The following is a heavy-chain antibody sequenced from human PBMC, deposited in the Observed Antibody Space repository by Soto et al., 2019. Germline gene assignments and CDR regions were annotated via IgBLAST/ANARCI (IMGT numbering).Heavy chain of an antibody. D-gene: IGHD3-16*01. J-gene: IGHJ4*02. CDR1: GFTFSTYS. Sequence: PGGSLRLSCAASGFTFSTYSMNWVRQAPGKGLEWVSSISSRSSYVYYADSLKDRFTISRDNAKSSLYLQMNSLRAEDTAVYYCARDEGGLTLDYWGQGTLVTVSS. CDR2: ISSRSSYV. V-gene: IGHV3-21*06. CDR3: ARDEGGLTLDY.